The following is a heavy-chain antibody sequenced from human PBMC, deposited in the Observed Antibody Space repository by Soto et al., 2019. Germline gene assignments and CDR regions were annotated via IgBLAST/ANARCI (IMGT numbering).Heavy chain of an antibody. Sequence: QVQLVQSGAEVKKPGSSVKVSCKASGGTFSSYAISWVRQAPGQGLEWMGGIIPIFGTANYAQKFQGRVTITADESTSTADMELSSLRSEDTAVYYCARGALRLREHYYGMDVWGQGTTVTVSS. CDR3: ARGALRLREHYYGMDV. CDR1: GGTFSSYA. V-gene: IGHV1-69*12. D-gene: IGHD3-3*01. J-gene: IGHJ6*02. CDR2: IIPIFGTA.